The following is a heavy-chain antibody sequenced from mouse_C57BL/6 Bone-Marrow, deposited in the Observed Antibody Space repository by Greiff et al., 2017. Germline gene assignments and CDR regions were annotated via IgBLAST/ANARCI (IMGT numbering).Heavy chain of an antibody. J-gene: IGHJ2*01. CDR2: IDPSDSYT. V-gene: IGHV1-69*01. D-gene: IGHD1-1*01. Sequence: QVQLQQPGAELVMPGASVKLSCKASGYTFTSYWMHWVQQRPGQGLEWIGEIDPSDSYTNYNQKFKGKSTLTVDKSSSTAYMQLSSLTSEDSAVYYCASESNCGSSYDFDYWGQGTTLTVSS. CDR3: ASESNCGSSYDFDY. CDR1: GYTFTSYW.